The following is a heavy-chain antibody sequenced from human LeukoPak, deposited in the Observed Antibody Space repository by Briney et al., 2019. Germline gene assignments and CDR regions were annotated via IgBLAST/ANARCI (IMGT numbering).Heavy chain of an antibody. CDR1: GFTFSSYA. J-gene: IGHJ4*02. CDR2: ISYDGSNK. Sequence: GRSLRLSCAASGFTFSSYAMHWVRQAPGKGLEWVAVISYDGSNKYYADSVKGRFTISRDNSKNTLYLQMNSLRAEDTAVYYCARSPPNNYFDYWGQGTPVTVSS. CDR3: ARSPPNNYFDY. V-gene: IGHV3-30-3*01.